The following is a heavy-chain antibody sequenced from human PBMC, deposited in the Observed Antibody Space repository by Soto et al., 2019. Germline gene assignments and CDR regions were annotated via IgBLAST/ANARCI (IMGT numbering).Heavy chain of an antibody. CDR3: ARDLGKDIVSDLDY. CDR1: GFTFSNYA. Sequence: GGSLRLSCAASGFTFSNYAMSWVRQAPGKGLEWVSTISGRGGNTYYADSVKGRFTISRDNSKNTLYLQMSSLRAEDTAVYYCARDLGKDIVSDLDYWGQGTLVTVYS. D-gene: IGHD2-15*01. CDR2: ISGRGGNT. J-gene: IGHJ4*02. V-gene: IGHV3-23*01.